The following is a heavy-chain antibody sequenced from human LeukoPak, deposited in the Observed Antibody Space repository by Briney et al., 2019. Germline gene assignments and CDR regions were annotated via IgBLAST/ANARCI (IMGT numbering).Heavy chain of an antibody. D-gene: IGHD5-24*01. V-gene: IGHV3-43*02. CDR2: ISGDGGST. Sequence: PGRSLRLSCAASGFTFDDYAMHWVRQAPGKGLEWVSLISGDGGSTYYADSVKGRFTISRDNSKNSLYLQMNSLRTEDTALYYCAKDGEMATPYYYYYGMDVWGQGTTVTVSS. CDR1: GFTFDDYA. J-gene: IGHJ6*02. CDR3: AKDGEMATPYYYYYGMDV.